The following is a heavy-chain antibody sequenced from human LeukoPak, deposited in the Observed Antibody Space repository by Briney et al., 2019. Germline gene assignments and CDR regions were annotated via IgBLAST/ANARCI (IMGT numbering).Heavy chain of an antibody. CDR2: IRYDGSNK. Sequence: GGSLRLSCAASGFTFSSYGMHWVRQAPGKGLEWVAFIRYDGSNKYYADSVKGRFTISRDNSKNTLYLQMNSLRAEDTAVYYCAKDLFLLEWSIFDYWGQGTLVTVSS. V-gene: IGHV3-30*02. D-gene: IGHD3-3*01. CDR1: GFTFSSYG. J-gene: IGHJ4*02. CDR3: AKDLFLLEWSIFDY.